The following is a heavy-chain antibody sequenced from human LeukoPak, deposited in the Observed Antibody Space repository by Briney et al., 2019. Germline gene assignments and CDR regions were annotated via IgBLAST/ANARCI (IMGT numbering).Heavy chain of an antibody. CDR3: TTSAASLGYCRDPGCSIGYYYYMDI. CDR2: ISSSSGYI. J-gene: IGHJ6*03. Sequence: GGSLRLSCAASGFTFSSYSMNWVRQAPGKGLEWVSSISSSSGYIYYADSVKGRFTISRDNAKNSLYLQMNSLKTEDTGVYYCTTSAASLGYCRDPGCSIGYYYYMDIWGKGTTVTVSS. D-gene: IGHD2-15*01. CDR1: GFTFSSYS. V-gene: IGHV3-21*03.